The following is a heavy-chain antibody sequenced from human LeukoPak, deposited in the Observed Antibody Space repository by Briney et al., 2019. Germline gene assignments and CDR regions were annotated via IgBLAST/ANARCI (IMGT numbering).Heavy chain of an antibody. CDR1: GFTFSSYS. CDR2: ISSSSSYI. D-gene: IGHD3-22*01. Sequence: GGSLRLSCAASGFTFSSYSMNWVRQAPGKGLEWVSSISSSSSYIYYADSVKGRFTISRDNSKNTLYLQMNSLRAEDTAVYYCANRPVFYYYDSSGLGHDYWGQGTLVTVSS. V-gene: IGHV3-21*01. CDR3: ANRPVFYYYDSSGLGHDY. J-gene: IGHJ4*02.